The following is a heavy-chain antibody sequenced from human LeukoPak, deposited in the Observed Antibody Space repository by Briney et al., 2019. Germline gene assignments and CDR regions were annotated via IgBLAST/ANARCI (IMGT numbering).Heavy chain of an antibody. CDR3: TKAPLRSCSGAFCYPFDY. V-gene: IGHV3-11*01. CDR2: ISSSGSTI. CDR1: GFTFSDYY. D-gene: IGHD2-8*02. Sequence: GGSLRLSCAASGFTFSDYYMSWIRQAPGKGLEWVSYISSSGSTIYYADSVKGRFTISRDDSRDTLFLQMNRLSVDDTAIYYCTKAPLRSCSGAFCYPFDYWGQGTLVTVSS. J-gene: IGHJ4*02.